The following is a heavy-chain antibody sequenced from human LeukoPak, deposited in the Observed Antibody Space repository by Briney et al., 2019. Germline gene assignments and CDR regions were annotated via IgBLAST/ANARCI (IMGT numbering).Heavy chain of an antibody. D-gene: IGHD2-2*01. CDR1: GFTFRNAW. J-gene: IGHJ5*02. CDR2: IKSKTDGGTT. CDR3: AREGYCSSTSCSFDP. V-gene: IGHV3-15*01. Sequence: GGSLRLSCAASGFTFRNAWMTWVRQAPGKGLEWVGRIKSKTDGGTTEYAAPVKGRFTISRDDSKNTLSLQMNSLRAEDTAVYYCAREGYCSSTSCSFDPWGQGTLVTVSS.